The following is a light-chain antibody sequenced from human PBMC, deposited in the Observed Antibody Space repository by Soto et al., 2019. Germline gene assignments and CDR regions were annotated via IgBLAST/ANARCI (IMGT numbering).Light chain of an antibody. CDR3: HQYGSSAWT. CDR1: QSVSSSY. V-gene: IGKV3-20*01. J-gene: IGKJ1*01. CDR2: VAS. Sequence: IVLTQSPGTLSLSPGERATLSCRASQSVSSSYLAWYQQKPGQAPRLRIYVASSRATGIPDRFSGSGSGTDFPRTISRREPEDYLVYAFHQYGSSAWTFGQGANVEI.